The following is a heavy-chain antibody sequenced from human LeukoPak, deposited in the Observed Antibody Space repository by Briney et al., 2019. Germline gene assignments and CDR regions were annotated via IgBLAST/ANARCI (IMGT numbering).Heavy chain of an antibody. Sequence: GASVKVSCKASGYTFTSYGISWVRQAPGQGLEWMGWISAYNGNTNYAQKLQGRVTMTTDTSTSTAYMELRSLRSDDTAVYYCARGRSDGLWFGELLRGLGPHYFDYWGQGTLVTVSS. D-gene: IGHD3-10*01. J-gene: IGHJ4*02. CDR3: ARGRSDGLWFGELLRGLGPHYFDY. CDR2: ISAYNGNT. V-gene: IGHV1-18*01. CDR1: GYTFTSYG.